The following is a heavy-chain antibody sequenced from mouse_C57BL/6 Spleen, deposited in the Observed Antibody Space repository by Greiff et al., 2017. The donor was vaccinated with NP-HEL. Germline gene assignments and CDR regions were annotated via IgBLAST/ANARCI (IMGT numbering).Heavy chain of an antibody. CDR2: IYPGSGST. Sequence: VQLQQPGAELVKPGASVKMSCKASGYTFTSYWITWVKQRPGQGLEWIGDIYPGSGSTNYNEKFKSKATLTVDTSSSTAYMQLSSMTSEDSAVYYCARGGGNYYYAMDYWGQGTSVTVSS. V-gene: IGHV1-55*01. D-gene: IGHD2-1*01. J-gene: IGHJ4*01. CDR3: ARGGGNYYYAMDY. CDR1: GYTFTSYW.